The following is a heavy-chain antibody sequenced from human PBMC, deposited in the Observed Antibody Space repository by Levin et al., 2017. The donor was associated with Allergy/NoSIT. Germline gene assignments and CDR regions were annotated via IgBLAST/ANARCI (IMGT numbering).Heavy chain of an antibody. CDR1: GFTFSAYD. V-gene: IGHV3-23*01. CDR3: AKRMDGGDNLDS. Sequence: ASVKVSCAPSGFTFSAYDMTWVRQAPGEGLEWVSVISATGDTTNYANSVKGRFTISRDNSKNTVYLQIHSLRVEDTAVYYCAKRMDGGDNLDSWGQGTRVTVSS. D-gene: IGHD2-21*02. CDR2: ISATGDTT. J-gene: IGHJ4*02.